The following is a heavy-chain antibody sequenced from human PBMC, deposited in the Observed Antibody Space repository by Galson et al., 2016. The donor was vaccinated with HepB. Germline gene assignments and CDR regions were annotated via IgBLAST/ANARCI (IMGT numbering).Heavy chain of an antibody. Sequence: SLRLSCAASGFTFNDYGMTWVRQAPGKGLEVVSSISRSGDSRDYADSVKGRFTVPRDNSKNTVYLQMSSLRADDTAVYYCARSSSEHFDYWGQGTLVTVSS. D-gene: IGHD3-16*02. V-gene: IGHV3-23*01. CDR3: ARSSSEHFDY. CDR1: GFTFNDYG. CDR2: ISRSGDSR. J-gene: IGHJ4*02.